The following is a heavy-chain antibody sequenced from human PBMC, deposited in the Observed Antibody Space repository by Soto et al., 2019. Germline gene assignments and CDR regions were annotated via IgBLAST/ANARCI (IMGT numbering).Heavy chain of an antibody. Sequence: ASVKVSCKASGYTFFTYDISWVRQAPGQGLEWMGWISTYSGDTKYAQKFQGRVTMATDTSTTTAYLELRSLRSDDTAVYYCARHHGPTTSENWFDPWGQGTLVTVSS. CDR3: ARHHGPTTSENWFDP. V-gene: IGHV1-18*01. J-gene: IGHJ5*02. CDR1: GYTFFTYD. CDR2: ISTYSGDT. D-gene: IGHD5-12*01.